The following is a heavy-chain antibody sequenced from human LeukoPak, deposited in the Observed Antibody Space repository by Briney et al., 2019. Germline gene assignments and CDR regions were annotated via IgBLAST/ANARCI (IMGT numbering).Heavy chain of an antibody. D-gene: IGHD2-2*01. CDR1: GGSNSSSSYY. V-gene: IGHV4-39*01. Sequence: PSETLSLTCTVSGGSNSSSSYYWGWIRQPPGKGLEWIGSIYYSGSTYYNPSLKSRVTISVNTSKNQFSLKLSSVTAADTAVYYCARHTLGDIVVVPAARPNYYYYMDVWGKGTTVTVSS. CDR2: IYYSGST. J-gene: IGHJ6*03. CDR3: ARHTLGDIVVVPAARPNYYYYMDV.